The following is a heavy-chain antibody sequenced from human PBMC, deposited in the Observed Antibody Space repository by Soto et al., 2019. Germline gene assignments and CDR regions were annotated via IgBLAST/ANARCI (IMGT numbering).Heavy chain of an antibody. CDR2: ISSSSSYI. J-gene: IGHJ5*02. V-gene: IGHV3-21*01. Sequence: GSLRLSCAASGFTFSSYSMNWVRQAPGKGLEWVSSISSSSSYIYYADSVKGRFTISRDNAKNSLYLQMNSLRAEDTAVYYCARDCMYYDILTGYPRYNWFDPWGQGTLVTVSS. CDR1: GFTFSSYS. CDR3: ARDCMYYDILTGYPRYNWFDP. D-gene: IGHD3-9*01.